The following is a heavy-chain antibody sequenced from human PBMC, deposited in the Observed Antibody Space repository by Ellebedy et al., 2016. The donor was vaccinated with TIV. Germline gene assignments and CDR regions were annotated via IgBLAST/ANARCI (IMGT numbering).Heavy chain of an antibody. CDR1: GYSFSNYY. D-gene: IGHD5-18*01. J-gene: IGHJ3*01. CDR3: ARGRGYSFDVCDV. V-gene: IGHV1-46*01. Sequence: AASVKVSCKASGYSFSNYYMHWVRQAPGQGLEWMGIINPNDDTKYYTQNFQGRVTVTRDTSANTVYMELSSLRCEDTAVYYCARGRGYSFDVCDVWGQGTMVAVS. CDR2: INPNDDTK.